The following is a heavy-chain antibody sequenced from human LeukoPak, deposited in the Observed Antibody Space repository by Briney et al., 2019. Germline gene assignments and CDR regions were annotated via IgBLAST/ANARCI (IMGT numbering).Heavy chain of an antibody. CDR2: INPNSGGT. CDR3: ARDGMVRGVIDYYGMDV. CDR1: GYTFTGYY. J-gene: IGHJ6*02. Sequence: GASVKVSCKASGYTFTGYYMHWVRQAPGQGLEWMGWINPNSGGTNYAQKFQGRVTMTRDTSISTAYMELSSLRSEDTAVYYCARDGMVRGVIDYYGMDVWAKGPRSPSP. V-gene: IGHV1-2*02. D-gene: IGHD3-10*01.